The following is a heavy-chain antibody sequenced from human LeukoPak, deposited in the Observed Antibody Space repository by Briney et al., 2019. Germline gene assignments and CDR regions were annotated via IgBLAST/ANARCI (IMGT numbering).Heavy chain of an antibody. V-gene: IGHV3-23*01. Sequence: PGGSLRLSCAASGFTFSSYAMSWVRQAPGKGLEWVSAISGSGGSTYYADSVKGRFTISRDNSKNTLYLQMNSLRAEDTAVYYCAKDSYVSPSTVTYLYMDVWGKGTTVTVSS. J-gene: IGHJ6*03. CDR1: GFTFSSYA. D-gene: IGHD4-11*01. CDR3: AKDSYVSPSTVTYLYMDV. CDR2: ISGSGGST.